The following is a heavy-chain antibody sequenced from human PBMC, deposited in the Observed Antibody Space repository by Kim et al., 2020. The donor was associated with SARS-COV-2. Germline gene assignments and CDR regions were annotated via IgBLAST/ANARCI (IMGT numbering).Heavy chain of an antibody. CDR3: ARFLGRRGKGSSWERYYYYYGMDV. D-gene: IGHD6-13*01. Sequence: GESLKISCKGSGYSFTSYWIGWVRQMPGKGLEWMGIIYPGDSDTRYSPSFQGQVTISADKSISTAYLQWSSLKASDTAMYYCARFLGRRGKGSSWERYYYYYGMDVWGQGTTVTVSS. CDR1: GYSFTSYW. V-gene: IGHV5-51*01. J-gene: IGHJ6*02. CDR2: IYPGDSDT.